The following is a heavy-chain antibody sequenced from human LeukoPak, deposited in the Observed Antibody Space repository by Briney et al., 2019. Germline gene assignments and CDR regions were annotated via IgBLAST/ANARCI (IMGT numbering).Heavy chain of an antibody. J-gene: IGHJ6*04. D-gene: IGHD6-13*01. Sequence: SETLSLTCAVYGGSFSGYYWSWIRQPPGKGLEWIWEINHSGSTNYNPSLKSRVTISVDTSKNQFSLKLSSVTAADTAVYYCARGLGRQQLKTSYYYYGMDVWGKGTTVTVSS. V-gene: IGHV4-34*01. CDR1: GGSFSGYY. CDR2: INHSGST. CDR3: ARGLGRQQLKTSYYYYGMDV.